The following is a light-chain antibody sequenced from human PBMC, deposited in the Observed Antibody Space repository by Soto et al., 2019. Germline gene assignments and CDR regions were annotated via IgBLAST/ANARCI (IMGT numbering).Light chain of an antibody. CDR2: EVT. CDR1: SSDVGGYNY. CDR3: SSFAGGGNPVL. V-gene: IGLV2-8*01. J-gene: IGLJ2*01. Sequence: QSVLTQPPSASGSLGQSVTISCTGTSSDVGGYNYVSWHQQHPGKAPKLMIYEVTKRPSGVPDRCSGSKSGNTASLTVSGLQAEDEAAYYCSSFAGGGNPVLFGGGTKLTVL.